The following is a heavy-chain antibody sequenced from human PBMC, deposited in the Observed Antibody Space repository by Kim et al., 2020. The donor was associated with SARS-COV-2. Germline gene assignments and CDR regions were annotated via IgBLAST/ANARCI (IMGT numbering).Heavy chain of an antibody. J-gene: IGHJ4*02. V-gene: IGHV3-33*01. D-gene: IGHD2-2*01. Sequence: WGSLRLSCAASGFTFSSYGMHWVRQAPGKGLEWVAVIWYDGSNKYYADSVKGRFTISRDNSKNTLYLQMNSLRAEDMAVYYCAREDIVVVPAIDYWGQGTLVTVSS. CDR1: GFTFSSYG. CDR2: IWYDGSNK. CDR3: AREDIVVVPAIDY.